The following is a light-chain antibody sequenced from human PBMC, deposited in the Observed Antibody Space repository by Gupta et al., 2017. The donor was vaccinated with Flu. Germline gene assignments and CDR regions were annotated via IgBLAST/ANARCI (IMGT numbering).Light chain of an antibody. CDR3: QQAYSFPLT. J-gene: IGKJ4*01. CDR2: SAS. Sequence: DIQMTQSPSSVSASVGDRVTLTCRASQIIYSQLGWYQQKPGRAPKLLINSASTLQSGVPSRFSGSGSETDFTLTITSLQPEDAATYYCQQAYSFPLTFGGGSKVEIK. CDR1: QIIYSQ. V-gene: IGKV1-12*01.